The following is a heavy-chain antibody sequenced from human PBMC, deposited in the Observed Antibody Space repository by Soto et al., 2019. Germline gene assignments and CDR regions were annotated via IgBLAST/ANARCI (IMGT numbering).Heavy chain of an antibody. J-gene: IGHJ6*02. CDR1: GFTFSSYG. CDR3: AKGPFGSGTHYYDMDV. D-gene: IGHD3-10*01. V-gene: IGHV3-30*18. Sequence: LRLSCAASGFTFSSYGMHWVRQAPGKGLEWVAVISYDGSNKYYADSVKGRFTISRDNSKNTLYLQMNSLRAEDTAVYYCAKGPFGSGTHYYDMDVWGQGTTVTVSS. CDR2: ISYDGSNK.